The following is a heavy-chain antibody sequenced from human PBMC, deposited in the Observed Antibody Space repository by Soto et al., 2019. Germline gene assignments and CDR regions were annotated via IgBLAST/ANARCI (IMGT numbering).Heavy chain of an antibody. CDR2: ISAYNGNT. D-gene: IGHD6-19*01. Sequence: SCKASGYTFTSYGISWVRQAPGQGLEWMGWISAYNGNTNYAQKLQGRVTMTTDTSTSTAYMELRSLRSDDTAVYYCARDRAVAGTGWFDPWGQGTLVTVLL. J-gene: IGHJ5*02. CDR3: ARDRAVAGTGWFDP. CDR1: GYTFTSYG. V-gene: IGHV1-18*01.